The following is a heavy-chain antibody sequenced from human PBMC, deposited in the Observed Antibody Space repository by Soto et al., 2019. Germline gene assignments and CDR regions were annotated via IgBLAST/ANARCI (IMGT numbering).Heavy chain of an antibody. Sequence: PSDTLSLTSASSGYCVSIAYYWGSLRQPPGKGLEWIGSIYHGGSTYYNPSLNSRVTLSIDMTNNHVSLILNSVTAADTAVYYCARVGPWVPYYYDSSPYTFENWFDPWGQGTLVTVSS. V-gene: IGHV4-38-2*01. CDR3: ARVGPWVPYYYDSSPYTFENWFDP. CDR1: GYCVSIAYY. CDR2: IYHGGST. J-gene: IGHJ5*02. D-gene: IGHD3-22*01.